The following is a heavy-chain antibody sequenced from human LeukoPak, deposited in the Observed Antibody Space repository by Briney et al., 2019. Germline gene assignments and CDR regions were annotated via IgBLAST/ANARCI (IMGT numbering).Heavy chain of an antibody. CDR1: VGSLSRSSYY. Sequence: SSETLSLTCTVSVGSLSRSSYYWGWVRQPRGKGLEWIGSIHYSGSTYYNPSLKSRVTISVDTSKNQFSLKLNSVTAADTAVYYCASTSYCTSTSCLRWYYWGQGTLVTVSS. V-gene: IGHV4-39*01. D-gene: IGHD2-2*01. J-gene: IGHJ4*02. CDR2: IHYSGST. CDR3: ASTSYCTSTSCLRWYY.